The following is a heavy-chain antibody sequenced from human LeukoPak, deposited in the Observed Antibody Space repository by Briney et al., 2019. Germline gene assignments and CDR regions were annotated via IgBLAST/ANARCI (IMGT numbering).Heavy chain of an antibody. CDR2: IDWDDDK. CDR3: ARMKGSAWSPYFYGMDV. V-gene: IGHV2-70*11. J-gene: IGHJ6*02. D-gene: IGHD6-19*01. CDR1: GFSLSTSRMC. Sequence: SGPALVKPTQTLTLTCTLSGFSLSTSRMCVSWIRQPPGKALEWLARIDWDDDKYYSTSLKTRLTISKDTSKNQVVLTMTNMDPVDTATYYCARMKGSAWSPYFYGMDVWGQGTTVTVSS.